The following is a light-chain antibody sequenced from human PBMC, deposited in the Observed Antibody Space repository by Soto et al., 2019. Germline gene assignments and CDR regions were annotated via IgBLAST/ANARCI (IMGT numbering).Light chain of an antibody. Sequence: DIQETQSPSFPSASGGDSVTINCRATERSGYYLTWYQQSPGKALNFLISAAPNLECGVQSRFTASGSGTDFAFTIPSLRPEDFATYYCQQSYLTPYTFVHGTKWEI. V-gene: IGKV1-39*01. CDR3: QQSYLTPYT. CDR1: ERSGYY. J-gene: IGKJ2*01. CDR2: AAP.